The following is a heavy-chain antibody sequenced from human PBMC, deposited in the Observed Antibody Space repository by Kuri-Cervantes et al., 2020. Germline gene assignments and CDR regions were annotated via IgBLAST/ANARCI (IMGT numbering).Heavy chain of an antibody. CDR1: GGSFSGYY. Sequence: GSLRLSCAVYGGSFSGYYWSWIRQPPGKGLEWIGEINHSGSTNYNPSLNSRVTISVDKSKNQFSLKLSSVTAADTAVYYCAREGLNYYDSSGYYVNDAFDIWGQGTVVTVSS. D-gene: IGHD3-22*01. CDR2: INHSGST. V-gene: IGHV4-34*01. J-gene: IGHJ3*02. CDR3: AREGLNYYDSSGYYVNDAFDI.